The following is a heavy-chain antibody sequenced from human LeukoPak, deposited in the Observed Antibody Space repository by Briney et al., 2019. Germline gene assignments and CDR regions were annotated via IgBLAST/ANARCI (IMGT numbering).Heavy chain of an antibody. V-gene: IGHV4-34*01. CDR3: ARGHSNRADY. J-gene: IGHJ4*02. CDR1: GGSFSGYY. D-gene: IGHD4-11*01. CDR2: INHSGST. Sequence: SETLSLTCAVYGGSFSGYYWSWIRQPPGKGLEWIGEINHSGSTNYNPSLKSRVTISVDTSKNQFSLKLSSVSPRGTAVYYSARGHSNRADYWGQGTLVTVSS.